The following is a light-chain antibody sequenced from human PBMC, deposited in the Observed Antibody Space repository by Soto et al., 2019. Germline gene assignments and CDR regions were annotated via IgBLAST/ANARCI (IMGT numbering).Light chain of an antibody. CDR3: QQRSNWPPLLI. CDR2: DAS. CDR1: QSVSSY. J-gene: IGKJ4*01. Sequence: EIVLTQSPATLSLSPGEIATLSCRASQSVSSYLAWYQQKPGQAPRLLIYDASNRASGSPARFSGSGSGTVFTLTSRSLEPEDFAVYYCQQRSNWPPLLIFGGGTKVQIK. V-gene: IGKV3-11*01.